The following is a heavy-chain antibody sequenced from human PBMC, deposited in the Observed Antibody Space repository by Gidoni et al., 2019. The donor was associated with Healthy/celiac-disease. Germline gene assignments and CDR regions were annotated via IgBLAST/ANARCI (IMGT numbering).Heavy chain of an antibody. CDR2: ISSSSSYI. J-gene: IGHJ6*02. D-gene: IGHD3-16*01. CDR1: GFTFSSYS. CDR3: ARDQGELRIYYYGMDV. V-gene: IGHV3-21*01. Sequence: EVQLVESGGGLVKPGGSLRLSCAASGFTFSSYSMNWVSSISSSSSYIYYADSVKGRFTISRDNAKNSLYLQMNSLRAEDTAVYYCARDQGELRIYYYGMDVWGQGTTVTVSS.